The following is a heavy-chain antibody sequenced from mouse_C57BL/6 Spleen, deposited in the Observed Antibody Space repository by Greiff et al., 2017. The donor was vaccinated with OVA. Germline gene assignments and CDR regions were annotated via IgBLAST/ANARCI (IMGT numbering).Heavy chain of an antibody. J-gene: IGHJ4*01. CDR2: INPNNGGT. D-gene: IGHD1-1*01. CDR1: GYTFTDYN. CDR3: ARRDYGSSYDYAMDY. V-gene: IGHV1-18*01. Sequence: VQLLQSGPELVKPGASVKIPCKASGYTFTDYNMDWVKQSHGKSLEWIGDINPNNGGTIYNQKFKGKATLTVDKSSSTAYMELRSLTSEDTAVYYCARRDYGSSYDYAMDYWGQGTSVTVSS.